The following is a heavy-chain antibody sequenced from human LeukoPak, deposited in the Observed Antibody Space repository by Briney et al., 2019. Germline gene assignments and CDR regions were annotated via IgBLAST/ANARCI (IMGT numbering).Heavy chain of an antibody. CDR3: ARYGSGSYYYYYGMDV. D-gene: IGHD3-10*01. CDR2: TYSSGST. V-gene: IGHV3-66*01. Sequence: GGSLRLSCAASGFTVSSNYMSWVRQAPGKGLEWVSLTYSSGSTSYAGSVKGRFTISRDNSKNTLYLQMNSLRPEDTAVYYCARYGSGSYYYYYGMDVWGQGTTVTVSS. J-gene: IGHJ6*02. CDR1: GFTVSSNY.